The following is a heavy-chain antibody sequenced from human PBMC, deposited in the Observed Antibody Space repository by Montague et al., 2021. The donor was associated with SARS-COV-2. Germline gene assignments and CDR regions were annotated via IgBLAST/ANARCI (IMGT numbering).Heavy chain of an antibody. V-gene: IGHV4-34*01. CDR2: VNHSGRT. Sequence: SETLSLTCAVYGGSFSGYYWSWIRQPPGKGLEWIGEVNHSGRTNYNPSXXSRVTISVDTSKSQFSLNMSSVTAADTAVYYCARVRAVPAAMRIFTLGRSYYGMDVWGQGTTVTVSS. CDR3: ARVRAVPAAMRIFTLGRSYYGMDV. J-gene: IGHJ6*02. D-gene: IGHD2-2*01. CDR1: GGSFSGYY.